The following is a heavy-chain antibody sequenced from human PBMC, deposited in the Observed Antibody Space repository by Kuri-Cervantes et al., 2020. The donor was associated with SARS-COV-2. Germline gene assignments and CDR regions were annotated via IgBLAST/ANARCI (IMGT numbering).Heavy chain of an antibody. CDR1: GGSIISSNHY. Sequence: GSLRLSCTVSGGSIISSNHYWGWIRQPPGKGLEWIGSVDYSGNAYYNPSLKSRVTISVDTSKKQFSLKLSSVTAADTAVYYCARGSRGSSSYVDWGQGTLVTVSS. D-gene: IGHD6-6*01. CDR3: ARGSRGSSSYVD. CDR2: VDYSGNA. J-gene: IGHJ4*02. V-gene: IGHV4-39*01.